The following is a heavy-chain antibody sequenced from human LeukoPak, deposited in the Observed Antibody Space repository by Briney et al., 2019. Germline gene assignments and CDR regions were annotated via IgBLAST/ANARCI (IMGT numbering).Heavy chain of an antibody. J-gene: IGHJ5*02. Sequence: PSETLSLTCTVSGGSISSYYWSWIRQPAGKGLEWIGRIYTSGSTNYNPSLKSRVTISVDTSKNQFSLKLSSVTAADTAVYYCARGQVVRGVPHLRWFDPWGRGTLVTVSS. V-gene: IGHV4-4*07. CDR1: GGSISSYY. CDR3: ARGQVVRGVPHLRWFDP. D-gene: IGHD3-10*01. CDR2: IYTSGST.